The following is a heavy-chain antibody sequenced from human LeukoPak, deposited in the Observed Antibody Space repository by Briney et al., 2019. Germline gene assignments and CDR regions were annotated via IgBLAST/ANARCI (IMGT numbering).Heavy chain of an antibody. J-gene: IGHJ4*02. V-gene: IGHV3-23*01. CDR2: ITGSGSGI. CDR3: SDDWGFF. Sequence: GASLRLSCAASGFTFSNYAMSWVRQAPGKGLEWVSAITGSGSGIYYADSMKSRFTISRDNSKNTLYLQINSLRAEDTAVYFCSDDWGFFWGQGTLVTVSS. D-gene: IGHD7-27*01. CDR1: GFTFSNYA.